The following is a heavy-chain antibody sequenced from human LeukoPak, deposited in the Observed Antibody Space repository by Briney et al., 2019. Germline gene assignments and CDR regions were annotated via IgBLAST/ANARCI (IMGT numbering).Heavy chain of an antibody. Sequence: GGSLRLSCEASGFTFSSYGMHWVRQAPGKGLEWVTLIKNDGSTKYYEDSVKGRFTISRDNSENTVYLQMDSLRAEDTAVYYCSRGDYRVRGIIITDFDYWGQGTLVTVSP. D-gene: IGHD3-10*01. CDR2: IKNDGSTK. CDR3: SRGDYRVRGIIITDFDY. J-gene: IGHJ4*02. V-gene: IGHV3-30*02. CDR1: GFTFSSYG.